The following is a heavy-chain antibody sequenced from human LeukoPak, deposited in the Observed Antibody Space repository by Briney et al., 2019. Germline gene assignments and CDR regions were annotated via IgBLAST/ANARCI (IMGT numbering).Heavy chain of an antibody. CDR3: ARDGSGGDYAWFDP. V-gene: IGHV3-23*01. Sequence: GGSLRLSCAASGFTFSSYAMNWVRQAPGKGLEWVSTISISVSYTYYADSVRGRFTISRDNSKNTLFLQMNSLRAEDTAVYYCARDGSGGDYAWFDPWGQGTLVTVSS. CDR2: ISISVSYT. CDR1: GFTFSSYA. D-gene: IGHD4-17*01. J-gene: IGHJ5*02.